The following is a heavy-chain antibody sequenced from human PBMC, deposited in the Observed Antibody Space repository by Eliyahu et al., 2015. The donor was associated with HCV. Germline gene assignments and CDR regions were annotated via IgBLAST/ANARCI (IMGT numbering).Heavy chain of an antibody. CDR3: ARVPPPGYCSGSGCYSIMDV. CDR2: ISSSSSTI. Sequence: EVQLVESGGGLVQPGGSLRXSCAASGFXFSGYSMNWVRQAPGKGLEWVSYISSSSSTIYYADSVKGRFTISRDNAKNSLYLQMNSLRAEDTAVYYCARVPPPGYCSGSGCYSIMDVWGQGTTVTVSS. D-gene: IGHD2-15*01. V-gene: IGHV3-48*01. CDR1: GFXFSGYS. J-gene: IGHJ6*02.